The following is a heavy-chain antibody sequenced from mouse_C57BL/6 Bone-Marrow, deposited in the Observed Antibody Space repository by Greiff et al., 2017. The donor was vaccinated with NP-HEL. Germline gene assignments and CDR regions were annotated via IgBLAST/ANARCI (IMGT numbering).Heavy chain of an antibody. CDR3: TRTYYRRGYFDY. CDR1: GYTFTSYW. Sequence: VQLQQSGTVLARPGASVKMSCKTSGYTFTSYWMHWVKQRPGQGLEWIGAIYPGNSDTSYNQKFKGKAKLTAVTSASTAYMELSSLTNEDSAVYYCTRTYYRRGYFDYWGQGTTLTVSS. J-gene: IGHJ2*01. D-gene: IGHD2-12*01. V-gene: IGHV1-5*01. CDR2: IYPGNSDT.